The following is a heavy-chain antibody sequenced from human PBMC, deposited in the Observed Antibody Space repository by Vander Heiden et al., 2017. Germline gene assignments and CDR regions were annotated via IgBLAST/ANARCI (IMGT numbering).Heavy chain of an antibody. V-gene: IGHV3-23*01. J-gene: IGHJ4*02. CDR1: GFPFSSYP. CDR3: AKGKATYSSGWYQGDY. CDR2: ISCSGGSK. D-gene: IGHD6-19*01. Sequence: LFEAGGGLVQPGGSLRLSCAASGFPFSSYPMRWVPQAPGNGLEWGSDISCSGGSKYYADSVKGPFTISRDNSKNTLYLQMNSLRAEDTAVYYCAKGKATYSSGWYQGDYWGQGTLVTVSS.